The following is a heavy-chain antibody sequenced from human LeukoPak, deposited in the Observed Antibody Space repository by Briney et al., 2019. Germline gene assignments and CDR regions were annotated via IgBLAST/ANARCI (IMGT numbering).Heavy chain of an antibody. CDR2: IYYSGST. Sequence: SETLSLTCTVSGGSISSYYWSWIRQPPGKGLEWIGYIYYSGSTYYNPSLKSRVTISVDTSKNQFSLKLSSVTAADTAVYYCARLEMVRGVIDYWGQGTLVTVSS. CDR1: GGSISSYY. CDR3: ARLEMVRGVIDY. D-gene: IGHD3-10*01. V-gene: IGHV4-59*08. J-gene: IGHJ4*02.